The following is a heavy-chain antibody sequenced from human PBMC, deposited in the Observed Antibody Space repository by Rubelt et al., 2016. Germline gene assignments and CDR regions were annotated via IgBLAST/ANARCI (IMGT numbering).Heavy chain of an antibody. D-gene: IGHD3-3*01. CDR1: GGSISSYY. V-gene: IGHV4-59*12. J-gene: IGHJ4*02. CDR3: ARDGITIFGASFDY. Sequence: GKPSETLSLTCTVSGGSISSYYWSWIRQPPGKGLEWIGSIYYSGSTYYNPSLKSRVTISVDASKNQFSLKLSSVTAADTAVYYCARDGITIFGASFDYWGQGTLVTVSS. CDR2: IYYSGST.